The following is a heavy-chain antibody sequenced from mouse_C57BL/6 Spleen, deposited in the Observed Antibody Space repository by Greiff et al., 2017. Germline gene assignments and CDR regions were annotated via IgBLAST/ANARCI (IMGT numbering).Heavy chain of an antibody. V-gene: IGHV1-80*01. CDR1: GYAFSSYW. CDR2: IYPGDGDT. Sequence: VQLQQSGAELVKPGASVKISCKASGYAFSSYWMNWVKQRPGQGLEWIGQIYPGDGDTNYNGKFKGKATLTADKSSSTAYMQHSSLTSEDSAVYFCARKRGDGYYWYLDVWGKGTTVTVSS. J-gene: IGHJ1*03. D-gene: IGHD2-3*01. CDR3: ARKRGDGYYWYLDV.